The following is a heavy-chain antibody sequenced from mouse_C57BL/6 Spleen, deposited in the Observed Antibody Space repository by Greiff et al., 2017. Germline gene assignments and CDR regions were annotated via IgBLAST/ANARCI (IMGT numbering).Heavy chain of an antibody. D-gene: IGHD2-4*01. J-gene: IGHJ4*01. Sequence: EVQRVESGGGLVQPKGSLKLSCAASGFSFNTYAMNWVRQAPGKGLEWVARIRSKSNNYATYYADAVKDRFTISRDDSESMLYLQMNNLKTEDTAMYYCVRQRDYDNYAMDCWGERTSVTDSS. CDR2: IRSKSNNYAT. V-gene: IGHV10-1*01. CDR3: VRQRDYDNYAMDC. CDR1: GFSFNTYA.